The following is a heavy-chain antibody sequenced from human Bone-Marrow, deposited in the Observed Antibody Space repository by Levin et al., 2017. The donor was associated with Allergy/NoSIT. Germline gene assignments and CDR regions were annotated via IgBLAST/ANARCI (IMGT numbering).Heavy chain of an antibody. Sequence: SETLSLTCTVSGGSISNDFWSWSRQPAGKGLEWIGRIHTNGNTHYNPSLKSRVTMSLDTSNNQVSLTLSFVTAADTAVYYCARDGANADYWGQGTLVTVSS. V-gene: IGHV4-4*07. J-gene: IGHJ4*02. CDR1: GGSISNDF. CDR3: ARDGANADY. D-gene: IGHD1-1*01. CDR2: IHTNGNT.